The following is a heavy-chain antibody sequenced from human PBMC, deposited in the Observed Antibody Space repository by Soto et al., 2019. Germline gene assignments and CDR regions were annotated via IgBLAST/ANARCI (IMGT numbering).Heavy chain of an antibody. CDR2: ISAYNGNT. D-gene: IGHD2-15*01. V-gene: IGHV1-18*01. CDR3: AKALRCSGGSCYSLDYYYYYMDV. J-gene: IGHJ6*03. CDR1: GYTFTSYG. Sequence: ASVKVSCKASGYTFTSYGISWVRQAPGQGLEWMGWISAYNGNTNYAQKLQGRVTMTTDTSTSTAYMELRSLRSDDTAVYYCAKALRCSGGSCYSLDYYYYYMDVWGKGTTVTVSS.